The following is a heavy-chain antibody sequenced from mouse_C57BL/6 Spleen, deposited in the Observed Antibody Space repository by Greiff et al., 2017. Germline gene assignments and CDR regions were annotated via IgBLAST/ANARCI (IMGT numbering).Heavy chain of an antibody. J-gene: IGHJ2*01. CDR1: GYSFTGYY. CDR3: ASLGRDYFDY. CDR2: INPSTGGT. D-gene: IGHD4-1*01. V-gene: IGHV1-42*01. Sequence: EVQLQQSGPELVKPGASVKISCKASGYSFTGYYMNWVKQSPEKSLEWIGEINPSTGGTTYNQKFKAKATLTVDKSSSTAYMQLKSLTSEDSAVYYCASLGRDYFDYWGQGTTLTVSS.